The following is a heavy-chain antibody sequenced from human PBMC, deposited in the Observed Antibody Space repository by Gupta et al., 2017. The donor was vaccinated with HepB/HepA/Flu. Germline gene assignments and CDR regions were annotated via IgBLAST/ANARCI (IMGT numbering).Heavy chain of an antibody. CDR3: TTGAAAGAKWDY. Sequence: EVQLVESGGGLVKPGGSLRLSCAASGFTFSNAWMSWVRQAPGKGLEWVGRIKSKTDGGTTDYAAPVKGRVTISRDDSKNTLYLQMNSLKTEDTAVYYCTTGAAAGAKWDYWGQGTRVTVSA. D-gene: IGHD6-13*01. J-gene: IGHJ4*02. V-gene: IGHV3-15*01. CDR2: IKSKTDGGTT. CDR1: GFTFSNAW.